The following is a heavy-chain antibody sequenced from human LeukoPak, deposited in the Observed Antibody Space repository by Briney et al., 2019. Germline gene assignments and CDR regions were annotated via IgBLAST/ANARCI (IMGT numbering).Heavy chain of an antibody. CDR1: GGSFSGSH. Sequence: PSETLSLTCGVSGGSFSGSHWGWIRQPPGKGLEWIGEINLSGGTNYNSSLTSRVTISLDTSKNQFSLNLRSVTTADTAVYYCARVSISLFGVVTAHFDSWGQGTLVAVSS. CDR2: INLSGGT. V-gene: IGHV4-34*01. J-gene: IGHJ4*02. D-gene: IGHD3-3*01. CDR3: ARVSISLFGVVTAHFDS.